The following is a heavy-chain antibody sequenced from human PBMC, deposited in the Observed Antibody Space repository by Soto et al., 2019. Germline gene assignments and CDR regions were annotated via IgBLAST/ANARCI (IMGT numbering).Heavy chain of an antibody. Sequence: SETLSLTCAVSGYTIRSSHWWGWIRQPPGKGLEWIGYIYYSGTTYYNPSLKSRVTMSVDTSKNQFSLKLTSVTAVDTAVYYCARREIQGPIDYWGQGTLVTVSS. CDR3: ARREIQGPIDY. D-gene: IGHD1-26*01. CDR1: GYTIRSSHW. J-gene: IGHJ4*02. V-gene: IGHV4-28*01. CDR2: IYYSGTT.